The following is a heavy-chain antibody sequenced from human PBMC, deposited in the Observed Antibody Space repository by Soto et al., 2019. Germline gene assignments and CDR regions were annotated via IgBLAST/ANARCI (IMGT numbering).Heavy chain of an antibody. V-gene: IGHV4-30-4*01. J-gene: IGHJ4*02. CDR2: IYNGGST. CDR1: GFSLRSGGCC. D-gene: IGHD3-3*01. Sequence: PSVTPSHTKTVSGFSLRSGGCCWSRLRQPPGKGLEWIGYIYNGGSTYYRPSLESRMHMSLDATRNHYSLRLTSVTAADTAVYFCARAPVGLDTISYFDYWGQGKLVTGSS. CDR3: ARAPVGLDTISYFDY.